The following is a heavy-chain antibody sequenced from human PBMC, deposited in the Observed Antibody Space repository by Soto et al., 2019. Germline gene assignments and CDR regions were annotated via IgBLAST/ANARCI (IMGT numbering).Heavy chain of an antibody. CDR1: RYSITSYW. CDR2: IYPGDSDT. D-gene: IGHD6-19*01. CDR3: ARPREAGKNYYGVDV. Sequence: EAPKISSQRSRYSITSYWITRARQKPWKGLEWMGIIYPGDSDTRYRPSFQGQVTISADKSISTAYLQWSSLKASDTAMYYCARPREAGKNYYGVDVWGQGTTVTVSS. V-gene: IGHV5-51*01. J-gene: IGHJ6*02.